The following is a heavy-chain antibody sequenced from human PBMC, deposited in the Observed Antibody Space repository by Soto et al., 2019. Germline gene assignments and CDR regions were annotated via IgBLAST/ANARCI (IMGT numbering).Heavy chain of an antibody. D-gene: IGHD3-16*02. CDR2: LDGAGGST. CDR3: AAPRDEYRSRVSWLTYGMDI. J-gene: IGHJ6*02. V-gene: IGHV3-23*01. CDR1: GFTFSDYA. Sequence: GGSLRLSCLASGFTFSDYAMTWVRHVPGRGLEWVASLDGAGGSTYYADSVRGRFTISRDNSQNTLFLQMKRLTVDDTAIYYCAAPRDEYRSRVSWLTYGMDIWGQGTTVPVSS.